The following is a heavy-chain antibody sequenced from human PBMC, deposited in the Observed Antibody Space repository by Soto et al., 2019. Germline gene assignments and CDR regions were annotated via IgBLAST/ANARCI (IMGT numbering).Heavy chain of an antibody. D-gene: IGHD3-22*01. CDR3: AREGHYYDSSGYPGEEAFDI. CDR2: ISSSSSYI. J-gene: IGHJ3*02. V-gene: IGHV3-21*01. Sequence: GGSLRLSCAASGFTFSSYSMNWVRQAPGKGLEWVSSISSSSSYIYYADSVKGRFTISRDNAKNSLYLQMNSLGAEDTAVYYCAREGHYYDSSGYPGEEAFDIWGQGTMVTVS. CDR1: GFTFSSYS.